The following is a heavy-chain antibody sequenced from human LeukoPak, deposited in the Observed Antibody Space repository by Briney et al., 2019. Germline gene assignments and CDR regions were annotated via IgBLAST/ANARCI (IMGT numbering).Heavy chain of an antibody. D-gene: IGHD2-15*01. J-gene: IGHJ6*02. V-gene: IGHV3-23*01. CDR1: GFTFSSYA. CDR3: ASQYCSGGSCYSVGDYYYYGMDV. Sequence: GGSLRLSCAASGFTFSSYAMSWVRQAPGKGLEWVSAISGSGGSTYYADSVKGRFTISRDNAKNSLYLQMNSLRAEDTAVYYCASQYCSGGSCYSVGDYYYYGMDVWGQGTTVTVSS. CDR2: ISGSGGST.